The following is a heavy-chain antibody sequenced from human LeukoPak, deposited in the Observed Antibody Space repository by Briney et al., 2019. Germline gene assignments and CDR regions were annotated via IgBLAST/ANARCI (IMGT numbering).Heavy chain of an antibody. D-gene: IGHD1-26*01. CDR3: ARAKVGATSNAFDI. CDR1: GFTFSSYS. J-gene: IGHJ3*02. V-gene: IGHV3-21*01. Sequence: GGSLRLSCAASGFTFSSYSMNWVRQAPGKGLEWVSSISSSSSYIYYADSVKGRFTISRDNAKNSLYLQMNSLRAEDTAVYYCARAKVGATSNAFDIWGQGKMVTVSS. CDR2: ISSSSSYI.